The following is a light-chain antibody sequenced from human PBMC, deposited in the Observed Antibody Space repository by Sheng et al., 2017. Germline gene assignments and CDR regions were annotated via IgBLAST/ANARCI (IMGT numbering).Light chain of an antibody. CDR1: ESVNGN. V-gene: IGKV3-15*01. J-gene: IGKJ1*01. CDR3: QQYDNWFGT. CDR2: GAS. Sequence: EIVMTQSPATLYVYPGERVTLSCRASESVNGNLAWYQHKPGQAPRLIIYGASTRATGVPARFSGSGSGTYFTLIISSLQSEDFAVYYCQQYDNWFGTFGHGTKVAIK.